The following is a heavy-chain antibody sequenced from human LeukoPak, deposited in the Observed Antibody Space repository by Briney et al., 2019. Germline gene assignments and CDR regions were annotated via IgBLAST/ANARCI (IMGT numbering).Heavy chain of an antibody. CDR3: ATGGYYYGSGSYYDY. CDR1: GFTFSSYA. Sequence: GGSLRLSCAASGFTFSSYAMSWVRQAPGKGLEWVSAISGSGGSTYYADSVKGRFTISRDNSKNTLYLQMNSLRAEDTAVYYCATGGYYYGSGSYYDYWGQGTLVTVSS. D-gene: IGHD3-10*01. V-gene: IGHV3-23*01. CDR2: ISGSGGST. J-gene: IGHJ4*02.